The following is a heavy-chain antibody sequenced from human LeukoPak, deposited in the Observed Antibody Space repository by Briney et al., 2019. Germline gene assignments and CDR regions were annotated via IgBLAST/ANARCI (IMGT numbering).Heavy chain of an antibody. V-gene: IGHV1-18*01. CDR1: GYTFTSYG. Sequence: ASAKVSCKASGYTFTSYGISWVRQAPGQGLEWMGWISAYNGNTNYAQKLQGRVTMTTDTSTSTAYMELRSLRSDDTAVYYCARGCEATVTTPRYYYYMDVWGKGTTVTVSS. J-gene: IGHJ6*03. CDR3: ARGCEATVTTPRYYYYMDV. D-gene: IGHD4-11*01. CDR2: ISAYNGNT.